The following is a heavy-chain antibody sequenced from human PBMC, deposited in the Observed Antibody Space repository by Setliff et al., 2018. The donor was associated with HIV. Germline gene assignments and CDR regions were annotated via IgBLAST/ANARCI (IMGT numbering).Heavy chain of an antibody. D-gene: IGHD3-22*01. CDR2: ISYSGST. CDR1: GSSFSSGIYY. V-gene: IGHV4-31*03. Sequence: PSETLSLTCNVSGSSFSSGIYYWTWIRQQPGKGLEWIGYISYSGSTYYNPSLKSRLTMSIDTSKSHFSLNLNSVTAADTAVYYCARGTVITYFYDSSGSFDYWGQGTLVTVSS. CDR3: ARGTVITYFYDSSGSFDY. J-gene: IGHJ4*02.